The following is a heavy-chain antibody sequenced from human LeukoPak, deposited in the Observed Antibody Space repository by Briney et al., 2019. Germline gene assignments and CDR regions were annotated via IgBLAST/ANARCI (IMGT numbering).Heavy chain of an antibody. J-gene: IGHJ4*02. CDR2: ITDSGDST. Sequence: GGSLRLSCTASGFTFNNYAMTWVRQSPAKGLEWLSSITDSGDSTYYADSVKGRFTMSRDNSKNTLYLQMTSLRADDSAVYYCAKAPTRYCSGGSCYPLDCWGQGTLVTVSS. V-gene: IGHV3-23*01. CDR3: AKAPTRYCSGGSCYPLDC. D-gene: IGHD2-15*01. CDR1: GFTFNNYA.